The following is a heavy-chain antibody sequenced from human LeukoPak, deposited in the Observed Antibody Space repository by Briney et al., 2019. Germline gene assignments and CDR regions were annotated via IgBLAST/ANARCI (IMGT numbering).Heavy chain of an antibody. J-gene: IGHJ4*02. CDR3: ARDTGERSSGWYGY. CDR1: GFTFSSYW. CDR2: INSDGSTT. V-gene: IGHV3-74*01. D-gene: IGHD6-19*01. Sequence: PGGSLRLSCAASGFTFSSYWMHWVRQAPGKGLVWVSRINSDGSTTNYADSVKGRFTISRDNAKNSLYLQMNSLRAEDTAVYYCARDTGERSSGWYGYWGQGTLVTVSS.